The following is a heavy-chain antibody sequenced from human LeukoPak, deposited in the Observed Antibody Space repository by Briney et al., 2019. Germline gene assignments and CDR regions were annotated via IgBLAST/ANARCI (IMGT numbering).Heavy chain of an antibody. Sequence: GESLRLSCGASGLTFRNYRMHWVRQAPGKGLVGVSRISTDGSTTNYADSVKGRFTVSRDNAKNTLSLQMNSLRAEDTAVYYCASGGTGYSYDWGQGTLVTVSS. J-gene: IGHJ4*02. CDR1: GLTFRNYR. V-gene: IGHV3-74*01. CDR3: ASGGTGYSYD. CDR2: ISTDGSTT. D-gene: IGHD5-18*01.